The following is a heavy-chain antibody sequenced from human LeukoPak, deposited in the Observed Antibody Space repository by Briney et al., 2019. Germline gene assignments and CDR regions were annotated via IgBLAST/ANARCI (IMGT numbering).Heavy chain of an antibody. CDR2: ISSSSSYI. Sequence: GGSLRLSCAASGFTFSSYSMNWVRQAPGKGLEWVSSISSSSSYIYYADSVKGRFTISRDNAKNSLYLQMNSLRAEDTAVYYCAAGVPAAGDYWGQGTLVTVSS. J-gene: IGHJ4*02. D-gene: IGHD2-2*01. V-gene: IGHV3-21*04. CDR1: GFTFSSYS. CDR3: AAGVPAAGDY.